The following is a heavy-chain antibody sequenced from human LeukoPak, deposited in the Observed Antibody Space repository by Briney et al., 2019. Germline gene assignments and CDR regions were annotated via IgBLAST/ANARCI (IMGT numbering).Heavy chain of an antibody. J-gene: IGHJ4*02. CDR2: ISWNSGSI. CDR1: GFTFDDYA. D-gene: IGHD6-19*01. V-gene: IGHV3-9*01. Sequence: GRPLRLSCAAYGFTFDDYAMHWVRQAPGQGLEWVSGISWNSGSIGYADSVKGRFTISRDNAKNSLYLQMNSLRAEDTALYYCARDPSYSSGWSNFDYWGQGTLVTVSS. CDR3: ARDPSYSSGWSNFDY.